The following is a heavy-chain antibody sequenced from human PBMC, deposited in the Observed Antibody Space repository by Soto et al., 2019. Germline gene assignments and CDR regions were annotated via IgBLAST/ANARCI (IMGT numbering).Heavy chain of an antibody. Sequence: PGGSLRLSCAASGFTFSSYAMSWVRQAPGKGLEWVSAISGSGGSTYYADSVKGRFTISRDNSKNTLYLQMNSLRAEDTAVYYCAKDTDYYDSSRNDYWGQGTLVTVSS. J-gene: IGHJ4*02. CDR2: ISGSGGST. CDR3: AKDTDYYDSSRNDY. V-gene: IGHV3-23*01. CDR1: GFTFSSYA. D-gene: IGHD3-22*01.